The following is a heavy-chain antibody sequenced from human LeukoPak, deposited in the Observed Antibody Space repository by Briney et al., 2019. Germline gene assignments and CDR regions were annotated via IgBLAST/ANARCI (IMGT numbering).Heavy chain of an antibody. V-gene: IGHV1-2*02. J-gene: IGHJ5*02. CDR2: INPNSGGT. D-gene: IGHD6-6*01. CDR1: GYTFTGYY. CDR3: AREGIAARRRYNWFDP. Sequence: ASVKVSCKASGYTFTGYYMHWVRQAPGQGLEWMGWINPNSGGTNYAQKFQGRVTMTRDTSISTAYMELSRLRSDDTAVHYCAREGIAARRRYNWFDPWGQGTLVTVSS.